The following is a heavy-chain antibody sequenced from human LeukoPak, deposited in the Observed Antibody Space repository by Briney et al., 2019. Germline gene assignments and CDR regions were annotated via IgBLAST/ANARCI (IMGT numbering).Heavy chain of an antibody. D-gene: IGHD3-9*01. J-gene: IGHJ4*02. CDR3: TKVTDWRTGFDY. Sequence: GRSLRLSCAASGFTFDGYGMYWVRQAPGKCLGWVSGITWNSDDMAYADSVKGRFTISRDNAKNCLYLQMNSLRVEDTALYYCTKVTDWRTGFDYWGQGTLVTVSS. CDR2: ITWNSDDM. CDR1: GFTFDGYG. V-gene: IGHV3-9*01.